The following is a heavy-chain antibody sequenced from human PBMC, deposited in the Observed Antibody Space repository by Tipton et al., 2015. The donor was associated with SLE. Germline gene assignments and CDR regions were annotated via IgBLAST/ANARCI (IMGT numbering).Heavy chain of an antibody. CDR3: ASTEVNYRRRAFDI. V-gene: IGHV4-30-4*01. J-gene: IGHJ3*02. CDR2: IYYSGGT. Sequence: TLSLTCTVSGGSISSGDFYWSWIRQPPGKGLECIGYIYYSGGTYYNPSLNSRVTRSADTSKNQCSLKLSTVTAADTAVYYCASTEVNYRRRAFDIWGQGTMVTVSS. D-gene: IGHD5-24*01. CDR1: GGSISSGDFY.